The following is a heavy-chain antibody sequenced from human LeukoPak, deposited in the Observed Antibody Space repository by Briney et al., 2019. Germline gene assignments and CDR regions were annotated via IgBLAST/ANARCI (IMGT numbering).Heavy chain of an antibody. D-gene: IGHD6-13*01. CDR3: AREEEQLAPSDY. V-gene: IGHV3-48*03. J-gene: IGHJ4*02. CDR2: ISSSGSTI. CDR1: GFTFSSYE. Sequence: GGSLRLSCAASGFTFSSYEMNWVRQAPGKGLEWVSYISSSGSTIYYADSVKGRFTISRDNAKNTLYLQMNSLRAEDTAVYYCAREEEQLAPSDYWGQGTLVTVSS.